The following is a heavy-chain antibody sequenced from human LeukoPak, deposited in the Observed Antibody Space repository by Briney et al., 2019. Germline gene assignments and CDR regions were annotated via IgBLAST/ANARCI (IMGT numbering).Heavy chain of an antibody. CDR2: IYYSGST. D-gene: IGHD6-13*01. Sequence: SETLSLTCTVSGGSTSSSSYYWGWIRQPPGKGLEWIGSIYYSGSTYYNPSLKSRVTISVDTSKNQFSLKLSSVTAADTAVYYCASLKQLVTWFDPWGQGTLVTVSS. CDR1: GGSTSSSSYY. CDR3: ASLKQLVTWFDP. J-gene: IGHJ5*02. V-gene: IGHV4-39*07.